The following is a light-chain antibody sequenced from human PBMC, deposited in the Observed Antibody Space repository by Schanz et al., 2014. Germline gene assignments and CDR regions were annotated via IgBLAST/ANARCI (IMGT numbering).Light chain of an antibody. V-gene: IGKV1-39*01. CDR1: QSISTY. CDR2: AAS. J-gene: IGKJ4*01. CDR3: QQSYSTLALT. Sequence: DIQMPQSPSSLSASVGDRVTITCRASQSISTYLNWYQQKPGKAPKVLIYAASSLQSGVPSRFSGSGSGTDFSLTISSLQPEDFATYYCQQSYSTLALTFGGGTKVEIK.